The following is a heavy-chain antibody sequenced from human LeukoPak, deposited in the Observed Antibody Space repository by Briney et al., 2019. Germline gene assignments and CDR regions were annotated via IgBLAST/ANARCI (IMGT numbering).Heavy chain of an antibody. Sequence: SETLSLTCTVSGGSISSGDYYWGWIRQPPGKGLEWIGYIYYSGSTYYNPPLRSRVTISVDTSNNQFSLKLSSVTAADTAVYYCARYLSGYDLSRFDYWGQGTLVTVSS. CDR2: IYYSGST. J-gene: IGHJ4*02. CDR1: GGSISSGDYY. V-gene: IGHV4-30-4*01. CDR3: ARYLSGYDLSRFDY. D-gene: IGHD5-12*01.